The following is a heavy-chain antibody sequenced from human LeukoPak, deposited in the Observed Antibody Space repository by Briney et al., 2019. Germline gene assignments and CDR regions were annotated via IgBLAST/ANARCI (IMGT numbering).Heavy chain of an antibody. CDR3: ARVYCSGGGCYFDY. D-gene: IGHD2-15*01. CDR1: GGSISSYY. CDR2: IYTSGST. Sequence: SETLSLTCTVSGGSISSYYWSWIRQPAGKGLEWIGRIYTSGSTNYNPSLKSRVTMSVDTSKNQFSLKLSSVTAADTAVYYCARVYCSGGGCYFDYWGQGTLVTVSS. V-gene: IGHV4-4*07. J-gene: IGHJ4*02.